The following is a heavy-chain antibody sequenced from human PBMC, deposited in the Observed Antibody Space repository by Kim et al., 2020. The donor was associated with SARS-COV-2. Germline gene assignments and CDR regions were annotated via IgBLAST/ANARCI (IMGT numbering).Heavy chain of an antibody. J-gene: IGHJ1*01. CDR3: ARGRGYYDCWSGYYG. Sequence: SETLSLTCAVYGGSFSGYYWSWIRQPPGKGLEWIGEINHSGSTNYNPSLKSRVTISVDTSKNQFSLKLSSVTAADTAVYYCARGRGYYDCWSGYYGWGQG. CDR2: INHSGST. V-gene: IGHV4-34*01. CDR1: GGSFSGYY. D-gene: IGHD3-3*01.